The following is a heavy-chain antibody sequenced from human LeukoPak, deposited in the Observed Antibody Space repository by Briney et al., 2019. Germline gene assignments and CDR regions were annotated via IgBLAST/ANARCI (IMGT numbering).Heavy chain of an antibody. V-gene: IGHV3-11*04. Sequence: GGSLRLSCAASGFSFSDYYMSWIRQAPGKGLQWLSCISDGGTTIFYADSVKGRFTISRDNAKNSLYLQLNSLRAEDTAVYYCARVGKVGATGALDVWGQGTLVTVSS. J-gene: IGHJ3*01. CDR1: GFSFSDYY. CDR2: ISDGGTTI. D-gene: IGHD1-26*01. CDR3: ARVGKVGATGALDV.